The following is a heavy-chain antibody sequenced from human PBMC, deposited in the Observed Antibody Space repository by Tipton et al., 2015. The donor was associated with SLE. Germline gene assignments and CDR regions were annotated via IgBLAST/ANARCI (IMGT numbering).Heavy chain of an antibody. CDR3: ARVDYGDYNMDV. V-gene: IGHV3-30*03. Sequence: SLRLSCAASGFTFSSYSMNWVRQAPGKGLEWVAVISYDGSDKYYADSVKGRFTISRDNSKSTLYLQMNSLRAEDTAMYFCARVDYGDYNMDVWGQGTTVTVSS. J-gene: IGHJ6*02. CDR1: GFTFSSYS. D-gene: IGHD4-17*01. CDR2: ISYDGSDK.